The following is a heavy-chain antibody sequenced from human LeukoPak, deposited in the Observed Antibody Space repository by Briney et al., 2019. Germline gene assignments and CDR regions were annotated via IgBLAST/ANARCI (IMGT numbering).Heavy chain of an antibody. J-gene: IGHJ4*02. V-gene: IGHV4-34*01. D-gene: IGHD6-25*01. CDR3: ARRRGSFDY. CDR2: INHSGST. CDR1: GGSYSGYY. Sequence: SETLSLTCAVYGGSYSGYYWSWIRQPPGKGLEWIGEINHSGSTNYNPSLKSRVTISVDTSKNQFSLKLSSVTAADTAVYYCARRRGSFDYWGQGTLVTVSS.